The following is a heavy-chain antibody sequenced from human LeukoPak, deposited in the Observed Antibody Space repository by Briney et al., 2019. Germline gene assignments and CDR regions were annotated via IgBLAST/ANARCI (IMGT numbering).Heavy chain of an antibody. J-gene: IGHJ4*02. CDR3: AKDSSGYYYEYYFAY. Sequence: GGSLRLSCAASGFTFSSYAMSWVRQAPGKGLEWVSAISGSGGSTYYADSVKGRFTISRDNSKNTLYLQMNSLRAEDTAVYYCAKDSSGYYYEYYFAYWGQGTLVTVSS. D-gene: IGHD3-22*01. CDR2: ISGSGGST. CDR1: GFTFSSYA. V-gene: IGHV3-23*01.